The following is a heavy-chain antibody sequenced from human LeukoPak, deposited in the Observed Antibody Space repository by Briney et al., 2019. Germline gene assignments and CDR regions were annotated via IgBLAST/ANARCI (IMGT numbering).Heavy chain of an antibody. CDR2: INHSGST. J-gene: IGHJ3*02. V-gene: IGHV4-34*01. CDR1: GGSFSGYY. D-gene: IGHD6-6*01. Sequence: SETLSLTCAVYGGSFSGYYWSWIRQPPGKGLEWIGEINHSGSTNYNPSLKSRLTISEDASKNQFSLRLTSVTAADTAVYYCASTIPTRSDAFDIWSQGTMVTVSS. CDR3: ASTIPTRSDAFDI.